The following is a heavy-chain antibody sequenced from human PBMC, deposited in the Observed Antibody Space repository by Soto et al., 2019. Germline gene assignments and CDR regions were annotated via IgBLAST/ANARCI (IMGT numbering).Heavy chain of an antibody. Sequence: SETLSLTCTVSGGSVTSDEDYWTWIRQSPGKGLEWIGYISNSGSTGYNPSLKTRLSMSVDRSKNQFTLRLTSVTAADTAVYFCATASGSTYGYFDHWGQGTQVTVSS. V-gene: IGHV4-30-4*01. CDR1: GGSVTSDEDY. CDR2: ISNSGST. CDR3: ATASGSTYGYFDH. J-gene: IGHJ4*02. D-gene: IGHD5-18*01.